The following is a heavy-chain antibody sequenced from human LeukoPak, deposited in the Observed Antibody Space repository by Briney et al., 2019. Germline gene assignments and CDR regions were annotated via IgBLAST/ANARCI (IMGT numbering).Heavy chain of an antibody. V-gene: IGHV4-59*05. CDR1: GGSISSYY. CDR3: ARGPGGTEHLEWLLYWPY. J-gene: IGHJ4*02. Sequence: SETLSLTCTVSGGSISSYYWSWIRQPPGKGLEWIGSIYYSGSTYYNPSLKSRVTISVDTSKNQFSLKLSSVTAADTAVYYCARGPGGTEHLEWLLYWPYWGQGTLVTVSS. D-gene: IGHD3-3*01. CDR2: IYYSGST.